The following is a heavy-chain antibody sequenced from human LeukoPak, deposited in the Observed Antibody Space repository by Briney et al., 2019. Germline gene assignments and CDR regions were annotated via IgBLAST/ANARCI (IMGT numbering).Heavy chain of an antibody. D-gene: IGHD5-24*01. V-gene: IGHV3-11*06. Sequence: GGSLRLSCAASGFTFSDYYMSWIRQAPGKGLEWVSSISSGSSATHYADSVKGRLTISRDNAKNSLYLQMDNLRAEDTAVYYCVRGDGRDYWGQGTLVTVSS. CDR2: ISSGSSAT. CDR1: GFTFSDYY. CDR3: VRGDGRDY. J-gene: IGHJ4*02.